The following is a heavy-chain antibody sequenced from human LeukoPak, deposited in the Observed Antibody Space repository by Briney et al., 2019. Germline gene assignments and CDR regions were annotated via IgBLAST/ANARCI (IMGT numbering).Heavy chain of an antibody. J-gene: IGHJ6*02. D-gene: IGHD3-10*01. Sequence: GRFLRLSCAASGFTFSSYGMHWVRQAPGKGLEWVAVISYDGSNKYYADSVKGRFTISRDNSKNTLYLQMNSLRAEDTAVYYCAKEVYGSDYGYYYYYGMDVWGQGTTVTVSS. V-gene: IGHV3-30*18. CDR2: ISYDGSNK. CDR1: GFTFSSYG. CDR3: AKEVYGSDYGYYYYYGMDV.